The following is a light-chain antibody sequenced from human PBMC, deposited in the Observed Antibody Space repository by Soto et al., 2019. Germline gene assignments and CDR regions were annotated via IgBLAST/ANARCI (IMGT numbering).Light chain of an antibody. CDR3: QQYHRYSWT. CDR1: QSISSS. Sequence: DIQMTQSPSTLSASVGDRVSIACRASQSISSSLAWYQQKPGKAPKLLIYDASSLGSGVPSRFSGSGSGTEFTLSINSLQPQDLATYYCQQYHRYSWTFGQGTKVDIK. CDR2: DAS. V-gene: IGKV1-5*01. J-gene: IGKJ1*01.